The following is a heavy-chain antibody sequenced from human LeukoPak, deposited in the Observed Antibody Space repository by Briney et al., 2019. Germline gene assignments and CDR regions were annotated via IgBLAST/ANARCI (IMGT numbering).Heavy chain of an antibody. CDR2: ISSSSSYI. CDR1: GFTFNSYS. V-gene: IGHV3-21*01. Sequence: NPGGSLRLSCAASGFTFNSYSMNWVRQAPGKGLEWVSSISSSSSYIYYADSVKGRFTISRDNAKNSLYLQVNSLRAEDTAVYYCARDLMGLWFGGPDYWGQGTLVTVSS. D-gene: IGHD3-10*01. CDR3: ARDLMGLWFGGPDY. J-gene: IGHJ4*02.